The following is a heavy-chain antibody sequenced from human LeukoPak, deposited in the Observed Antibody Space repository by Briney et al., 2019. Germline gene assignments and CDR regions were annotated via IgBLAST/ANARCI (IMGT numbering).Heavy chain of an antibody. D-gene: IGHD2/OR15-2a*01. CDR3: ARGGPLWPFDY. J-gene: IGHJ4*02. V-gene: IGHV4-59*01. CDR1: GGSISSYY. CDR2: IYYSGST. Sequence: PSETLSLTCTVSGGSISSYYWSWIRQPPGEGLEWIGYIYYSGSTNYNPSLKSRVTISVDTSKNQFSLKLSSVTAADTAVYYCARGGPLWPFDYWGQGTLVTVSS.